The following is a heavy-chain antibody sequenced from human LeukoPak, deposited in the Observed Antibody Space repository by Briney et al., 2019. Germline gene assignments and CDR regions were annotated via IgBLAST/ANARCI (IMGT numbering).Heavy chain of an antibody. CDR2: IYYSGST. Sequence: SETLSLTCTVSGGSISSSNYYWSWIRQPPGKGLEWIGSIYYSGSTYYSPSLKNRVTISVDTSKGQFSLKLSSVAAADTAVYCCARHGVYVHTALVGYFDTWGQGTLVTVSS. CDR1: GGSISSSNYY. D-gene: IGHD5-18*01. J-gene: IGHJ4*02. CDR3: ARHGVYVHTALVGYFDT. V-gene: IGHV4-39*01.